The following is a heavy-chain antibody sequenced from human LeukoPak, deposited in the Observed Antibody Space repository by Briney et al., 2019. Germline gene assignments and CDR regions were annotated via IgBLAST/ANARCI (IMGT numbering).Heavy chain of an antibody. D-gene: IGHD4-17*01. CDR2: IDPNSGGT. V-gene: IGHV1-2*02. Sequence: ASVKVSCKASGYTFTGYYIHWVRQAPGQGLECMGRIDPNSGGTNYAQKFEGRVTMTRDTSISTAYMELSRLRSDDTAMYYCAREHMSKVTFDFWGQGILVTVSS. J-gene: IGHJ4*02. CDR1: GYTFTGYY. CDR3: AREHMSKVTFDF.